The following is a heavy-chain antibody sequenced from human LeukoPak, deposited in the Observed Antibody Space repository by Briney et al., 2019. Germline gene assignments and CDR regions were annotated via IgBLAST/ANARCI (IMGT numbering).Heavy chain of an antibody. D-gene: IGHD5-24*01. V-gene: IGHV4-59*08. CDR2: IYYSGST. Sequence: PSETLSLTCTVSGGSLSSYYWSWIRQPPGKGLEWMGYIYYSGSTNYNPSLKSRVIMSVDTSKNQFSLNLSFVTAADTAVYYCARHRDGYHFDSWGQGTLVTVSS. J-gene: IGHJ4*02. CDR3: ARHRDGYHFDS. CDR1: GGSLSSYY.